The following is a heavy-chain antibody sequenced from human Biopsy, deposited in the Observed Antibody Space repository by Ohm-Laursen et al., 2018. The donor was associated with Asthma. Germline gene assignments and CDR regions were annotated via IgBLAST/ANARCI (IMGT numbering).Heavy chain of an antibody. Sequence: GASVTVACKASGDSFSYYAISWARQAPGQGLEWMGGLIPVLGTPDHAQMFEGRVTITADESTSTAYMELSSLSSEDTAVYYCARGYSGSDRIVYYYSGLEVWGQGTTVTVSS. J-gene: IGHJ6*02. CDR1: GDSFSYYA. CDR3: ARGYSGSDRIVYYYSGLEV. D-gene: IGHD5-12*01. V-gene: IGHV1-69*13. CDR2: LIPVLGTP.